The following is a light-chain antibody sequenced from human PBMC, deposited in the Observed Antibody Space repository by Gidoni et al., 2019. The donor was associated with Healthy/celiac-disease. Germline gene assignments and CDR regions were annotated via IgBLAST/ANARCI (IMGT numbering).Light chain of an antibody. CDR3: CSYAGSLYV. Sequence: SALTQPASVSGSPGQSITISCTGTSSDVGSYNLVSWYQQHPGKAPNLMIYEGSKRPSGVSNRFSGSKSGNTAALTISGLQAEDEADYYCCSYAGSLYVFGTGTKVTVL. J-gene: IGLJ1*01. CDR1: SSDVGSYNL. CDR2: EGS. V-gene: IGLV2-23*01.